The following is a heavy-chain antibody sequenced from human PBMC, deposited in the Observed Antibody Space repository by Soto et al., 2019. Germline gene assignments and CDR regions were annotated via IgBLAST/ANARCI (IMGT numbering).Heavy chain of an antibody. CDR3: ARGGGNFDQ. Sequence: DVQLVESGGGLVQPGGSLRLTCAASGFTLSGYWMSWVRRAAGKGLEWVANVKQDGSDKYYVDSVKGRFTISRNNAKNSLYLQMNSLRAEDTAVYYCARGGGNFDQWGQGTLVTVSS. CDR1: GFTLSGYW. CDR2: VKQDGSDK. J-gene: IGHJ4*02. D-gene: IGHD3-16*01. V-gene: IGHV3-7*04.